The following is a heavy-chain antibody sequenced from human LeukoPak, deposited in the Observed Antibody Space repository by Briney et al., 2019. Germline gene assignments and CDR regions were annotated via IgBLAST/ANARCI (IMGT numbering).Heavy chain of an antibody. D-gene: IGHD3-10*01. V-gene: IGHV3-74*01. Sequence: GGSLRLSCEASGFTLSNYWMSWVRQAPGKGLVWVSRIISDGSSNYADSVKGRFTISRDNAKNTLYLQMNSLRAEDTAVYYCVRGVYASGSSPWGQGTLVTVSS. CDR3: VRGVYASGSSP. CDR2: IISDGSSN. CDR1: GFTLSNYW. J-gene: IGHJ5*02.